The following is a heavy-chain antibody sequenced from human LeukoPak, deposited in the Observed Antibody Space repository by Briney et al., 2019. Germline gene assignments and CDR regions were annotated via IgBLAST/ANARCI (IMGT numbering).Heavy chain of an antibody. V-gene: IGHV3-11*06. Sequence: GGSLRLSCAASGFTFDDYGMSWIRQAPGKGLEWVSYISTSSSYTNYADSVKGRFTISRDNAKNSLYLQMNSLRAEDTAVYYCARDFGTTYGGTSWGQGTLVTVSS. CDR1: GFTFDDYG. J-gene: IGHJ4*02. CDR2: ISTSSSYT. CDR3: ARDFGTTYGGTS. D-gene: IGHD4-23*01.